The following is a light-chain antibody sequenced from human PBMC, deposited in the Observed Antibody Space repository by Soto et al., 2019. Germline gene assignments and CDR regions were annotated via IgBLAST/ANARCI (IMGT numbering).Light chain of an antibody. Sequence: DIVLTQSPGTLSLSPGERATLSCRASQSVTSSYLAWYQQKPGQAPRLLIYGASSRATGIPDRFSGGGSGTDFTLTISRLEPEDFAVYYCQQYGRSPLTFGGGTKVDIK. CDR3: QQYGRSPLT. CDR2: GAS. J-gene: IGKJ4*01. CDR1: QSVTSSY. V-gene: IGKV3-20*01.